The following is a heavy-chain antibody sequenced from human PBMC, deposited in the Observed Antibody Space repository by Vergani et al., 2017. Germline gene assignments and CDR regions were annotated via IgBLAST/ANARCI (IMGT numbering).Heavy chain of an antibody. CDR3: ARQHGVGYDY. CDR1: GGSISSYY. J-gene: IGHJ4*02. Sequence: QVQLQESGPGLVKPSETLSLTCTVSGGSISSYYWSWIRQPPGKGLEWIGSIYYSGSTYYNPSLKSRVTISVDTSKNQFSLKLSSVTAADTAVYYCARQHGVGYDYWGQGTLVTVSS. V-gene: IGHV4-59*05. D-gene: IGHD1-26*01. CDR2: IYYSGST.